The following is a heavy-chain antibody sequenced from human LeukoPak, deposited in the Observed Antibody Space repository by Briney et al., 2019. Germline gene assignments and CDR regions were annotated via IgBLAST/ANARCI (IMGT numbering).Heavy chain of an antibody. CDR3: ARDWGTTYGMDV. CDR1: GFTLGSYA. V-gene: IGHV3-30-3*01. Sequence: GGSLRLSCAASGFTLGSYAMHWVRQAPGKGLEWVAVISYDGSNKYYPDSVKGRFTISRDNSKNTLYLQMNSLRAEDTAVYYCARDWGTTYGMDVWGQGTTVTVSS. D-gene: IGHD2-2*01. CDR2: ISYDGSNK. J-gene: IGHJ6*02.